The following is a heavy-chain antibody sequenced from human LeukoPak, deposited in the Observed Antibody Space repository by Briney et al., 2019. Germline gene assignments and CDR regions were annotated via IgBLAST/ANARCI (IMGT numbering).Heavy chain of an antibody. CDR3: ARGGPVIVGASGAFDI. V-gene: IGHV1-18*04. CDR1: GYTFTSYG. D-gene: IGHD1-26*01. J-gene: IGHJ3*02. CDR2: ISAYNGNT. Sequence: ASVKVSCKASGYTFTSYGIGWVRQAPGQGLEWMGWISAYNGNTNYAQKLQGRVTMTTDTSTSTAYMELRSLRSDDTAVYYCARGGPVIVGASGAFDIWGQGTMVTVSS.